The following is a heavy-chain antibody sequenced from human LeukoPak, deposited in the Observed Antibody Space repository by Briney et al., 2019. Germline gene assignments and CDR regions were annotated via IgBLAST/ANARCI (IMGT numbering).Heavy chain of an antibody. CDR3: ARLTKDDSGTYRFGKKKRGYMDV. CDR1: GGSFSGYY. CDR2: MNHSGST. Sequence: SEALSLTCAVYGGSFSGYYWSWIRQPPGKGLEWIGEMNHSGSTNYNPSLKSRVTISVDTSKNQFSLKLSSVTAADTAVYYCARLTKDDSGTYRFGKKKRGYMDVWGKGTTVTISS. J-gene: IGHJ6*03. D-gene: IGHD3-10*01. V-gene: IGHV4-34*01.